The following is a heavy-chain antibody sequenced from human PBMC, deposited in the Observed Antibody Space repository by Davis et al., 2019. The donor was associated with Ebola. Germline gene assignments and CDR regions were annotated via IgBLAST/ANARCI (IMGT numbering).Heavy chain of an antibody. V-gene: IGHV3-30-3*01. Sequence: PGGSLRLSCAASGFTFSSYAMHWVRPAPGKGLEWVAVSYDGINKYYADSVKGRFTIYRDNSKNTLYLQMNSLKAEDRAVYYCASGPKGSGRSGSYFLAGSWGQGTLVTVSS. J-gene: IGHJ5*02. CDR1: GFTFSSYA. CDR2: SYDGINK. CDR3: ASGPKGSGRSGSYFLAGS. D-gene: IGHD1-26*01.